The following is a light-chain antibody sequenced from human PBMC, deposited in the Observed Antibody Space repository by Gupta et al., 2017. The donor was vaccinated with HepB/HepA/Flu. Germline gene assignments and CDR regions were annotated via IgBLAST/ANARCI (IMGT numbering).Light chain of an antibody. CDR1: ALPKQY. V-gene: IGLV3-25*03. Sequence: SYELTQPPSVSASPGQTARITCSGDALPKQYAYWYQQKPGQAPVLVIYKDSERPSGIPERFSGSSSGTTVTLTISGVQAEDEADYYCQSADSSGTYWVFGGGTKLTAL. CDR2: KDS. J-gene: IGLJ3*02. CDR3: QSADSSGTYWV.